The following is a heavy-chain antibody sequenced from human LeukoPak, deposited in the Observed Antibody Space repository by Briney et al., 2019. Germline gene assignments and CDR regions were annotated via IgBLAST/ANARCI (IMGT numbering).Heavy chain of an antibody. D-gene: IGHD3-3*01. CDR2: ISSSGSTI. Sequence: GGSLRLSCAASGFTFSDYYMSWIRQAPGKGLEWVSYISSSGSTIYYADSVKGRFTISRDNAKNSLYLQMNSLRAEDTAVYYCARIETYYDFWSGYQRSYYFDYWGQGTLVTVSS. V-gene: IGHV3-11*04. CDR3: ARIETYYDFWSGYQRSYYFDY. J-gene: IGHJ4*02. CDR1: GFTFSDYY.